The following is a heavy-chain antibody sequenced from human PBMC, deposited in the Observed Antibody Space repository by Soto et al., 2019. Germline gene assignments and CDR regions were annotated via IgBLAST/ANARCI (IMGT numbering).Heavy chain of an antibody. V-gene: IGHV4-34*01. CDR3: ARGRTVVVVAATRKNWFDP. CDR2: INHSGST. Sequence: SETLSLTCAVYGGSFSGYYWSWIRQPPGKGMEWIGEINHSGSTNYNPSLKSRVTISVDTSKNQFSLKLSSVTVADTAVYYCARGRTVVVVAATRKNWFDPWGQGTLVTVSS. D-gene: IGHD2-15*01. CDR1: GGSFSGYY. J-gene: IGHJ5*02.